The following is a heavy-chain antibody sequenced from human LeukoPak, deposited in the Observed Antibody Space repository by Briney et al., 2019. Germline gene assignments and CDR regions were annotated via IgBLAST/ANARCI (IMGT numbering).Heavy chain of an antibody. CDR1: GFTFSSYA. CDR3: ARAEEGSAFDI. CDR2: ISYDRSNK. Sequence: GGSLRLSCAASGFTFSSYAMHWVRQAPGKGLEWVAVISYDRSNKYYADSVKGRFTISRDNSKNTLYLQMNSLRAEDTAVYYCARAEEGSAFDIWGQGTMVTVSS. V-gene: IGHV3-30-3*01. J-gene: IGHJ3*02.